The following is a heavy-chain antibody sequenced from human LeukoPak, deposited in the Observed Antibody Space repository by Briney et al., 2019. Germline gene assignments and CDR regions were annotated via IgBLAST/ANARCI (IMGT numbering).Heavy chain of an antibody. CDR2: IYYSGST. CDR3: ARHEGYCSSTSCYQLYYGMDV. Sequence: PSETLSLTGTVSGGSISSSSYYWGWIRQPPGKGLEWIGSIYYSGSTYYNPSLKSRVTISVDTSKNQFSLKLSSVTAADTAVYYCARHEGYCSSTSCYQLYYGMDVWGQGTTVTVSS. V-gene: IGHV4-39*01. J-gene: IGHJ6*02. D-gene: IGHD2-2*01. CDR1: GGSISSSSYY.